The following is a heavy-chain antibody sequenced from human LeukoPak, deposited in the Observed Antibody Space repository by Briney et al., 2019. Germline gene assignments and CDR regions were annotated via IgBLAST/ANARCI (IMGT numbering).Heavy chain of an antibody. CDR1: GFTFSSYG. V-gene: IGHV3-30*02. CDR2: IRYDGSNK. D-gene: IGHD6-13*01. Sequence: GGSLRLSCAASGFTFSSYGMHWVRQAPGKGLEWVAFIRYDGSNKYYADSVKGRFTISRDNSKSPLYLQTNSLRAEDTAVYYCAKDPAWSSSWYYFDYWGQGTLVTVSS. J-gene: IGHJ4*02. CDR3: AKDPAWSSSWYYFDY.